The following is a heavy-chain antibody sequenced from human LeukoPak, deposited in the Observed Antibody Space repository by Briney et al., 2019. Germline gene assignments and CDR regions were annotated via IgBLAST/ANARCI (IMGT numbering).Heavy chain of an antibody. CDR2: ISPNRGGT. V-gene: IGHV1-2*06. Sequence: ASVKVSCKASGYTFIDYYMHWVRQAPGQGREWIGRISPNRGGTKYVQKFQGRVTMTRDTSITTVYMELSGLSFDDTAVYYCARGGGRYSVDYWGQGSLVIVSS. J-gene: IGHJ4*02. CDR3: ARGGGRYSVDY. CDR1: GYTFIDYY. D-gene: IGHD1-26*01.